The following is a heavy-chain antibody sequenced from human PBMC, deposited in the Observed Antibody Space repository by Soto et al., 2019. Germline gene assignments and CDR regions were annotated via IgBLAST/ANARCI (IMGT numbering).Heavy chain of an antibody. J-gene: IGHJ3*02. CDR1: GYTFTSYY. D-gene: IGHD3-10*01. CDR3: ARVLGSADGSGADDAFDT. CDR2: INPSGGST. V-gene: IGHV1-46*01. Sequence: ASVKVSCKASGYTFTSYYMHWVRQAPGQGLEWMGIINPSGGSTSYAQKFQGRVTMTRDTSTSTVYMELSSLRSEDTAVYYCARVLGSADGSGADDAFDTWGQGTMVTVSS.